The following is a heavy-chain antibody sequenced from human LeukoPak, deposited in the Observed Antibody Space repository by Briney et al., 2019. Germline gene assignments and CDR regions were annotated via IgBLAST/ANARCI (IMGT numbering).Heavy chain of an antibody. J-gene: IGHJ3*02. V-gene: IGHV3-48*01. CDR1: GFTFSSYE. CDR2: ISSSSSTI. CDR3: GSLAVPAAKRTDAFDI. Sequence: GGSLRLSCAASGFTFSSYEMNWVRQAPGKGLEWVSYISSSSSTIYYADSVKGRFTISRDNAKNSLYLQMNSLRAEDTAVYYCGSLAVPAAKRTDAFDIWGQGTMVTVSS. D-gene: IGHD2-2*01.